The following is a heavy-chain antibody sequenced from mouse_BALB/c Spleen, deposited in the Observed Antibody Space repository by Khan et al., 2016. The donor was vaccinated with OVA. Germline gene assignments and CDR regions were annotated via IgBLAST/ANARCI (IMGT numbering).Heavy chain of an antibody. V-gene: IGHV1-4*01. CDR1: GYTFNSYT. CDR2: INPSNGYT. D-gene: IGHD2-14*01. Sequence: QVQMKESGAELARPGASVKMSCKASGYTFNSYTIHWIKKRPGQGLEWIGYINPSNGYTNYNQKFKDKATLTTDKSSTTAYLQLSSLTSDDSAVYICVRDGAYHRNDGWFAYWGQGTLVTVSA. CDR3: VRDGAYHRNDGWFAY. J-gene: IGHJ3*01.